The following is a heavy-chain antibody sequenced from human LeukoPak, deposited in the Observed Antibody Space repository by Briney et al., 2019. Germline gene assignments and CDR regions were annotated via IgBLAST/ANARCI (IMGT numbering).Heavy chain of an antibody. CDR3: AKAWFGERSGGGFDY. D-gene: IGHD3-10*01. J-gene: IGHJ4*02. V-gene: IGHV3-43*02. CDR1: GFTFDDYD. Sequence: GGSLRLSCAASGFTFDDYDIHWVRHAPGKGLEWVSLISGDGGSTYYADSVKGRFTISRDNSKNPLYLQMNSLRTEDTALYYCAKAWFGERSGGGFDYWGQGTLVTVSS. CDR2: ISGDGGST.